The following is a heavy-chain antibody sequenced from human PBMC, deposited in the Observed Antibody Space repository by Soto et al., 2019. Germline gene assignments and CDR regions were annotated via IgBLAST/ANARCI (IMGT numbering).Heavy chain of an antibody. CDR1: GLTFSDHY. J-gene: IGHJ4*02. D-gene: IGHD1-20*01. V-gene: IGHV3-72*01. CDR2: IRDRVHSYST. Sequence: VPLVESGGGLVQPGGSLRLSCAVSGLTFSDHYMGWVRQAPGKGLDWVGRIRDRVHSYSTEYAASVKGRFTISRDDSRNSLYLQMNSLKMEDTAVFYCVSLWSVTGSRDYWGRGTLVTVSS. CDR3: VSLWSVTGSRDY.